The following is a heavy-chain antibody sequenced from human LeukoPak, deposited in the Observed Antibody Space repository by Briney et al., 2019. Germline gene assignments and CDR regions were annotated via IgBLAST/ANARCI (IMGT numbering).Heavy chain of an antibody. D-gene: IGHD3-9*01. CDR2: IWYDGSNK. Sequence: GSLRLSCAASGFTLSSYGMHWVRQAPGKGLEWVAIIWYDGSNKYHADSVKGRFTISRDNSKNTLYLQMNSLRVEDTAVYYCARDYDILTERGPFDYWGQGTLVTVSS. CDR1: GFTLSSYG. CDR3: ARDYDILTERGPFDY. V-gene: IGHV3-33*01. J-gene: IGHJ4*02.